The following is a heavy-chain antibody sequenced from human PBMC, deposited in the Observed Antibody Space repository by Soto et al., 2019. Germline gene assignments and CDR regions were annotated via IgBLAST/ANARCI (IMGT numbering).Heavy chain of an antibody. CDR3: ARDKAFVASGFFDP. CDR2: ISDSGTSI. Sequence: PGRSLRLSCVAAGFTFSDYYMTWIRQAPGKGLEWVSHISDSGTSIYYADSVKGRFTISRDNANKSLYPHMNSLRVEDTAVYYCARDKAFVASGFFDPWGQGTLVTASS. D-gene: IGHD3-22*01. CDR1: GFTFSDYY. J-gene: IGHJ5*02. V-gene: IGHV3-11*01.